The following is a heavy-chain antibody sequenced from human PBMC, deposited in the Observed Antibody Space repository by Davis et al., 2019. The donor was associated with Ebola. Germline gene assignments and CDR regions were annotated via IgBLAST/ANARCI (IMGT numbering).Heavy chain of an antibody. V-gene: IGHV1-69*13. CDR2: IIPIFDTA. D-gene: IGHD3-22*01. Sequence: SVKASCKASGGTFSSYAISWVRQAPGQGLEWVGGIIPIFDTATYAHNFQDRVTITADESRITAYLELSSLRSEDTAVYYCAKDRYYDNSPLYFESESWGQGTLVTVSS. CDR1: GGTFSSYA. CDR3: AKDRYYDNSPLYFESES. J-gene: IGHJ4*02.